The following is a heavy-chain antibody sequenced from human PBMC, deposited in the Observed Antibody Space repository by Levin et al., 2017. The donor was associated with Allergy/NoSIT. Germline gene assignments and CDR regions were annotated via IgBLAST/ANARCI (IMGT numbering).Heavy chain of an antibody. CDR2: INSDGSST. D-gene: IGHD2-15*01. J-gene: IGHJ5*01. V-gene: IGHV3-74*01. CDR3: VRGGRRICSGGSCYSADS. Sequence: GGSLRLSCAASGFTFSDYWIHWVRQAPGKGLVWVSRINSDGSSTNYADSVKGRFTTSRDNGKNTLYLQMNSLRAEDTAMYYCVRGGRRICSGGSCYSADSWGQGTLVTVSS. CDR1: GFTFSDYW.